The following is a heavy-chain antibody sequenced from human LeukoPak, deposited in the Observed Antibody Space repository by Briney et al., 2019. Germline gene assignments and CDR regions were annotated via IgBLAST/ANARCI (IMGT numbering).Heavy chain of an antibody. D-gene: IGHD2-2*02. J-gene: IGHJ4*02. CDR2: IHRDGST. CDR3: ARDPLVYM. CDR1: GFIVSTNY. V-gene: IGHV3-53*01. Sequence: GGSLRLSCAVSGFIVSTNYMSWVRQAPGKGLEWVSIIHRDGSTHYADSVKGRFTISRDNAKNTVYLQMNSLRVEDTAVYYCARDPLVYMWGQGSLVTVSS.